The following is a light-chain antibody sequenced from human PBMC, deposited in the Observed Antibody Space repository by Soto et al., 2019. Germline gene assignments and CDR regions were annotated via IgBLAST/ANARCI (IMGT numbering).Light chain of an antibody. CDR2: DIS. V-gene: IGKV3-15*01. CDR1: QDVTTN. J-gene: IGKJ5*01. CDR3: QQHTSWPPIT. Sequence: EILMTQFPATLSASPGERATLSCRAAQDVTTNFAWYQQRRGQPPRLLIYDISTRATGVPPSFISCRCSAAYFLLTSSIQSDDFSVYYCQQHTSWPPITFGQGTRLEIK.